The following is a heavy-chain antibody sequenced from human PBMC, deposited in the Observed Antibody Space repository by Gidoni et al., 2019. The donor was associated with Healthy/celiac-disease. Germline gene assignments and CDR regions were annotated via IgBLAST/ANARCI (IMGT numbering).Heavy chain of an antibody. CDR2: INPSGGST. D-gene: IGHD5-12*01. CDR1: GYPFTSYY. V-gene: IGHV1-46*01. J-gene: IGHJ4*02. Sequence: QVQLVQSGAEVKKPGASVKVSCKASGYPFTSYYMHWVRQAPGQGLEWMGIINPSGGSTSYAQKFQGRVTMTRDTSTSTVYMELSSLRSEDTAVYYCAREGSMSGYDYPLDYWGQGTLVTVSS. CDR3: AREGSMSGYDYPLDY.